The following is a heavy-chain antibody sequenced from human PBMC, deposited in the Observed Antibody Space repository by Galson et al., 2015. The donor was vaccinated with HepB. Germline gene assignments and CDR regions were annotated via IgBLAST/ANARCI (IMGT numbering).Heavy chain of an antibody. CDR1: GFTFDNYA. CDR2: VAYHGGND. Sequence: LRLSCAASGFTFDNYAMHWIRQAPCEGLEWVAVVAYHGGNDHYADSVRGRFTMSSDNSKNTVYLQMNNLTTADTAVYYCAREFVIVPAALGRKNWFDPWGQGTRVIVSS. CDR3: AREFVIVPAALGRKNWFDP. V-gene: IGHV3-30-3*01. D-gene: IGHD2-2*01. J-gene: IGHJ5*02.